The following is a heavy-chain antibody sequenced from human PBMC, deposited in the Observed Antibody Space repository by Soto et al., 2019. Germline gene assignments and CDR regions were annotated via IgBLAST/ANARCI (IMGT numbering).Heavy chain of an antibody. CDR3: ARNTMVRGVIYYGMDV. Sequence: SXTLSLTCAVSGGSISSSNWWSWVRQPPGKGLEWIGEIYHSGSTNYNPSLKSRVTISVDKSKNQFSLKLSSVTAADTAVYYCARNTMVRGVIYYGMDVWGQGTTVTVSS. V-gene: IGHV4-4*02. J-gene: IGHJ6*02. CDR2: IYHSGST. CDR1: GGSISSSNW. D-gene: IGHD3-10*01.